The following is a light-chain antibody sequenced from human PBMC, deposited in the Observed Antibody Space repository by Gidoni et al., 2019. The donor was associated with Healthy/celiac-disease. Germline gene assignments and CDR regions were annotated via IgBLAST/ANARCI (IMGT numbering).Light chain of an antibody. V-gene: IGKV1-8*01. CDR2: AAS. CDR3: QQYYSYPRVT. CDR1: QGISSY. J-gene: IGKJ4*01. Sequence: AIRITQSPSSLSASTGDRVTITCRASQGISSYLAWYQQKPGKAPKHLIYAASTVQSGVPSRFSGSGSGTDFTLTISCLQSEDFSTYDCQQYYSYPRVTFGGGTKVEIK.